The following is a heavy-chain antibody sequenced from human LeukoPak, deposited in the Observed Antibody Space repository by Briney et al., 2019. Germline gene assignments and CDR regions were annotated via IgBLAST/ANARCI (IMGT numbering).Heavy chain of an antibody. J-gene: IGHJ4*02. Sequence: GGSLRLSCAASGFIFDDYAMHWVREAPEKGVEWVGLVNGDGGRTDYRDSVKGRFTISRYNSKNSLYLQMNSLRTEDTAVYYCAKDFGYSYGTFDYWGQGALVTVSS. V-gene: IGHV3-43*02. CDR3: AKDFGYSYGTFDY. CDR2: VNGDGGRT. CDR1: GFIFDDYA. D-gene: IGHD5-18*01.